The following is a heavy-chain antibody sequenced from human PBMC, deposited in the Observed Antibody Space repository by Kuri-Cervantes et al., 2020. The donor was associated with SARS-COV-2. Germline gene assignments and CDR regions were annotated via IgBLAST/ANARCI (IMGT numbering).Heavy chain of an antibody. D-gene: IGHD3-16*01. CDR3: ARHRWGRDAFDI. CDR2: IYYSGST. J-gene: IGHJ3*02. Sequence: SETLSLTCTVSGGSISSYYWSWIRRPPGKGLEWIGYIYYSGSTNYNPSLKSRVTISVDTSKNQFSLKLSSVTAADTAVYYCARHRWGRDAFDIWGQGTMVTVSS. CDR1: GGSISSYY. V-gene: IGHV4-59*08.